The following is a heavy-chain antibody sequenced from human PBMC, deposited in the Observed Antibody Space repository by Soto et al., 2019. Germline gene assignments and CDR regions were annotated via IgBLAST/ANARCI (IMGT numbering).Heavy chain of an antibody. CDR2: IRSKANSYAT. J-gene: IGHJ4*02. D-gene: IGHD5-18*01. V-gene: IGHV3-73*01. CDR1: WFTFSGSA. Sequence: GGSLRLSCAASWFTFSGSAMHWVRQASGKGLEWVGRIRSKANSYATAYAASVKGRFTISRDDSKNTAYLQMNSLKTEDTAVYYCTSGVDTAMVAFDYWGQGTLVTVSS. CDR3: TSGVDTAMVAFDY.